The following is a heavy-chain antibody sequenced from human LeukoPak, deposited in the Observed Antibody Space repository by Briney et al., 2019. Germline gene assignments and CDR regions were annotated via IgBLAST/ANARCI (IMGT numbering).Heavy chain of an antibody. CDR3: ARDGAVADEYYFDY. Sequence: GPSVKVSCKASGYTFTSYAMNWVRQAPGQGLEWMGWINTNTGNPTYAQGFTGRFVFSLDTSVSTAYLQISSLKAEDTAVYYCARDGAVADEYYFDYWGQGTLVTVSS. CDR2: INTNTGNP. CDR1: GYTFTSYA. D-gene: IGHD6-19*01. J-gene: IGHJ4*02. V-gene: IGHV7-4-1*02.